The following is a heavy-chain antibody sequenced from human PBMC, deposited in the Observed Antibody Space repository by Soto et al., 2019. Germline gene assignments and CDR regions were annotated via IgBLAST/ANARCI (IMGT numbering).Heavy chain of an antibody. Sequence: QVQLVQSGAEVKKPGASVKVSCKASGYTFTSYAMHWVRQAPGQRLEWMGWINAGNGNTKYSQKFQGRVTITRDTSASTAYMELSSLRSEDTAVYYCARSILVPAVVNWFDPWGQGTLVTVSS. CDR1: GYTFTSYA. J-gene: IGHJ5*02. V-gene: IGHV1-3*01. CDR2: INAGNGNT. CDR3: ARSILVPAVVNWFDP. D-gene: IGHD2-2*01.